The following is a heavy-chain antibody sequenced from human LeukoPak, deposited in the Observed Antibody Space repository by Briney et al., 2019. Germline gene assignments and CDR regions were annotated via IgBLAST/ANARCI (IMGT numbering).Heavy chain of an antibody. CDR1: GGSISSGGYY. CDR2: VYYSGST. V-gene: IGHV4-31*03. D-gene: IGHD2-2*01. Sequence: SETLSLTCTVSGGSISSGGYYWSWIRQHPGKGLEWIGYVYYSGSTYYNPSLKSRVTISVDTSKNQFSLKLSSVIAADTAVYYCARDVPAGILDIWGQGTMVTVSS. J-gene: IGHJ3*02. CDR3: ARDVPAGILDI.